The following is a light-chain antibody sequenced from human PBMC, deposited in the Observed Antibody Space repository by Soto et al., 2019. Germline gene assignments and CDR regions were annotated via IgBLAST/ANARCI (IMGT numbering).Light chain of an antibody. CDR3: QYWDDYSWT. CDR1: QSITDW. CDR2: KAS. V-gene: IGKV1-5*03. Sequence: DIQMTQSPSTLSASVGDRVTNTCRASQSITDWLAWYQQKPGKAPKFLIYKASNLEGGVPSRFSGSGSGTEFTLTISSVQPDDFATYYCQYWDDYSWTFGQGTKVEIK. J-gene: IGKJ1*01.